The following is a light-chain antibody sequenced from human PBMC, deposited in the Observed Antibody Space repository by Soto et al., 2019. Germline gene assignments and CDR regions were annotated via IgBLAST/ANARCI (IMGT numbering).Light chain of an antibody. CDR3: RLYPREXTYV. CDR1: STYFVSYNR. V-gene: IGLV2-18*01. Sequence: ALTQPPSVSWSPGQSVTISCTGTSTYFVSYNRVSWYQQPPGTAPKLIIYEASNRPSGVPDHFSGSKSGNTASLTRSGLQAADEADYYCRLYPREXTYVVGTGTKVXV. CDR2: EAS. J-gene: IGLJ1*01.